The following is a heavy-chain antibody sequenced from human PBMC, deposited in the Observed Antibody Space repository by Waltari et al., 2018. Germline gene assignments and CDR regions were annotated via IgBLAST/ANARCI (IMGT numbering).Heavy chain of an antibody. J-gene: IGHJ4*02. V-gene: IGHV3-30*02. D-gene: IGHD3-10*01. CDR3: AKVKYYSGSGTYSPFDS. CDR2: IPYDGSDT. CDR1: GLPFRSFG. Sequence: QLIQSGGGVVPPGGSLSLPCAPSGLPFRSFGLHWVRQAPCQGLELVSFIPYDGSDTSYSESVRGRFTISRDNSRNTLFLQMNSLRPEDTGVYFCAKVKYYSGSGTYSPFDSWGQGTLVTVSS.